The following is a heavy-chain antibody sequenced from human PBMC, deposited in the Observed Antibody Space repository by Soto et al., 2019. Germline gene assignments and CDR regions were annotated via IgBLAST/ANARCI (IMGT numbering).Heavy chain of an antibody. CDR3: ARSLGDTWNEYCLHY. Sequence: EVQMLESGGDWVQPGGSLRLSCAASGFTFRIYSMSWVRQAPGKGLEWVSGISGSGQSTYHADSVKGRFTISRDNSKNTPYLEMNSLRAEDTAMYYCARSLGDTWNEYCLHYWGQGTLVSVSS. CDR2: ISGSGQST. D-gene: IGHD1-20*01. J-gene: IGHJ4*02. CDR1: GFTFRIYS. V-gene: IGHV3-23*01.